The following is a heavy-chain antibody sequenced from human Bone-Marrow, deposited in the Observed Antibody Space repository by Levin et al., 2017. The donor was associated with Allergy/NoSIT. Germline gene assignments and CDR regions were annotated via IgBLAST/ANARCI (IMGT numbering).Heavy chain of an antibody. V-gene: IGHV3-30*18. CDR1: GFTFSNFG. CDR3: AKDMYPTQHFDY. Sequence: PGGSLRLSCVASGFTFSNFGIHWVRQAPGKGLEWVAVVAFDGINKAYADSVKSRFTISRDNSKNMVFLQMNSLRPDDTALYYCAKDMYPTQHFDYWGQGTLVTVSS. CDR2: VAFDGINK. D-gene: IGHD2-8*01. J-gene: IGHJ4*02.